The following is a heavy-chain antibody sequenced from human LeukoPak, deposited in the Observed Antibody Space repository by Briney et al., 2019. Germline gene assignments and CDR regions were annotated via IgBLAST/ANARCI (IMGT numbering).Heavy chain of an antibody. J-gene: IGHJ4*02. CDR1: GDSLSSYY. D-gene: IGHD2-21*02. CDR3: ARDPICGADCYSDY. CDR2: IYSSENT. Sequence: PSEALSLTCTVSGDSLSSYYWSWIRQPAGKGLEWIGRIYSSENTHYNPSLKSRVTMSVDTSKNQFSLKLTSVTAADTAVYYCARDPICGADCYSDYWGQGTLVTVSS. V-gene: IGHV4-4*07.